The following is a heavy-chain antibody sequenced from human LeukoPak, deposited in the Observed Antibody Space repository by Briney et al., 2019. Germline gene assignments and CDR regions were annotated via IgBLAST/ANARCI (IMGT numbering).Heavy chain of an antibody. D-gene: IGHD5-18*01. CDR2: ISSSSSYI. CDR1: RFTFNTYA. V-gene: IGHV3-21*01. CDR3: ARDPSTAMVFDP. Sequence: GGSLRLSCVASRFTFNTYAVNWVRQGPGKGLEWVSSISSSSSYIYYADSVKGRFTISRDNAKNSLYLQMNSLRAEDTAVYYCARDPSTAMVFDPWGQGTLVTVSS. J-gene: IGHJ5*02.